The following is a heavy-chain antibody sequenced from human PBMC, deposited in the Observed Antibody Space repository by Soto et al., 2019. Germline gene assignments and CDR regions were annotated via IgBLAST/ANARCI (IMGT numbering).Heavy chain of an antibody. Sequence: PSETLSLTCAVSGYSISSSNWWGWIRQPPGKGLEWIGYIYYSGTTYYNPSLKSRVTMSVDTSRNQFSLKLSSVTAADTAVYYCARVRRLRSYYYGMDVWGQGTTVTVSS. V-gene: IGHV4-28*03. CDR3: ARVRRLRSYYYGMDV. D-gene: IGHD4-17*01. J-gene: IGHJ6*02. CDR2: IYYSGTT. CDR1: GYSISSSNW.